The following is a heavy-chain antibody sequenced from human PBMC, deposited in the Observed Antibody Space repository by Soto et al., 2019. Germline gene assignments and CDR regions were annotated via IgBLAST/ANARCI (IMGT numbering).Heavy chain of an antibody. CDR1: GFTFSSYA. D-gene: IGHD1-1*01. V-gene: IGHV3-23*01. CDR2: ISGSGGST. CDR3: AKTTRNWSKTNTFDY. Sequence: PGGSLRLSCAASGFTFSSYAMSWVRQAPGKGLEWVSAISGSGGSTYYADSVKGRFTISRDNSKNTLYLQMNSLRAEDTAVYYCAKTTRNWSKTNTFDYWGQGTLVTVSS. J-gene: IGHJ4*02.